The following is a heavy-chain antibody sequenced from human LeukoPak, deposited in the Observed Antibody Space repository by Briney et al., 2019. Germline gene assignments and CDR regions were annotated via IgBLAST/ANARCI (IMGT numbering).Heavy chain of an antibody. J-gene: IGHJ4*02. Sequence: SETLSLTCTVSGGSISSSSYYWGWIRQPPGKGLEWIGSIYYSGSTYYNPSLKSRVTISVDTSKNQFSLKLSSVTAADTAVYYCARGDSSSGWYGPFFDYWGQGTLVTVSS. V-gene: IGHV4-39*01. CDR1: GGSISSSSYY. CDR2: IYYSGST. D-gene: IGHD6-19*01. CDR3: ARGDSSSGWYGPFFDY.